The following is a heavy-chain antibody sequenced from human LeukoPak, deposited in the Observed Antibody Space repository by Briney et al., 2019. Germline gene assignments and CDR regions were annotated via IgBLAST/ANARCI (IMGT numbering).Heavy chain of an antibody. CDR1: GGSISSGTYY. D-gene: IGHD3-10*01. V-gene: IGHV4-39*07. Sequence: PSETLSLTCNVFGGSISSGTYYWGWIRQPPGKGLEWLGSIYYSGSTHYNPSLKSRITISVDTSKNQFSLKLSSVTAADTAVYYCAREWPSGDHYYGMDVWGQGTTVTVSS. J-gene: IGHJ6*02. CDR2: IYYSGST. CDR3: AREWPSGDHYYGMDV.